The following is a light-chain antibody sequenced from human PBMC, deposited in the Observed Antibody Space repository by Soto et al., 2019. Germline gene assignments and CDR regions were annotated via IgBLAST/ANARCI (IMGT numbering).Light chain of an antibody. J-gene: IGKJ2*01. CDR3: QQHSNWPRT. Sequence: EIVLTQSPATLSSSPGDRATLSCRASQSVSSYLAWYQQKPGQAPRLLIYDASNRATGIPARFSGSGSGTDFTLTISSLEPEDFAVYYWQQHSNWPRTFGQGTKLEIK. CDR2: DAS. CDR1: QSVSSY. V-gene: IGKV3-11*01.